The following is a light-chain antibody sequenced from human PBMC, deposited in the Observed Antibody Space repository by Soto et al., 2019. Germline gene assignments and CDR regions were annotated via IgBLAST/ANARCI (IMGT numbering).Light chain of an antibody. CDR2: DNN. CDR3: GTWDSSLSAAV. V-gene: IGLV1-51*01. J-gene: IGLJ2*01. Sequence: QSVLTQPPSVSAAPGQKVTISCSGSSSNIGNNYVSWYQQLPGTAPKLLIYDNNKRPSGIPDRFSGSKSGTSATLGITGLQTGDEADHYCGTWDSSLSAAVFGGGTKLTVL. CDR1: SSNIGNNY.